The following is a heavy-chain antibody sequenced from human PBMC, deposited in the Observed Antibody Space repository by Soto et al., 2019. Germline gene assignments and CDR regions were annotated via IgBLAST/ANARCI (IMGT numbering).Heavy chain of an antibody. CDR2: MSNSGDET. J-gene: IGHJ4*02. CDR3: ARDAARTSGWYYFDF. D-gene: IGHD6-19*01. CDR1: GFTFRTYA. V-gene: IGHV3-23*01. Sequence: EVQLLESGGGLIQPGGSLRLSCAASGFTFRTYAMGWVRQAPGRGLEWVSVMSNSGDETYYADSVKGRFTISRDNFQNLLYLQWSSLRAEDTAVYYCARDAARTSGWYYFDFWGQGTLVTVSS.